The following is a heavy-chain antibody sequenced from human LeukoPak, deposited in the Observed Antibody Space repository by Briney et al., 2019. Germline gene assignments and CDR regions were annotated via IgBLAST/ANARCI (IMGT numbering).Heavy chain of an antibody. CDR3: AKGHSYGSGSQNYFDF. J-gene: IGHJ4*02. V-gene: IGHV6-1*01. Sequence: SQTLSLTCVISGDSVSSNTAAWTWIRQSPSRGLEWLGRTYYRSKWYFDYAVSVKSRITIKPDTSKDQFSLQLNPVTPEDTAVYYCAKGHSYGSGSQNYFDFWGQGTLVTVSS. D-gene: IGHD3-10*01. CDR2: TYYRSKWYF. CDR1: GDSVSSNTAA.